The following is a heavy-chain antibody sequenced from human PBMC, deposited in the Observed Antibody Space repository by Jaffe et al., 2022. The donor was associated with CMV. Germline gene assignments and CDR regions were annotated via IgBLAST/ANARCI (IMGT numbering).Heavy chain of an antibody. CDR3: AREPRDAYYGNFDY. CDR1: GGSINSHC. J-gene: IGHJ4*02. V-gene: IGHV4-59*11. D-gene: IGHD1-26*01. Sequence: QVQLQGSGPRLVKPSETLSLTCSISGGSINSHCWSWLRQPPGEGLEWMGYFCDTANTNYNPSLKSRLTMSVDPSKSQFFLGLNSVTAADTAVYYCAREPRDAYYGNFDYWGQGTFVTVSS. CDR2: FCDTANT.